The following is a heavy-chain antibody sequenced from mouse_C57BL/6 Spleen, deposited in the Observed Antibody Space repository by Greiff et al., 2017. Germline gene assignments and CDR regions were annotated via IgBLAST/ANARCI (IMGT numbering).Heavy chain of an antibody. CDR3: ARYDYRMDY. J-gene: IGHJ4*01. CDR2: ISSGSSTI. V-gene: IGHV5-17*01. D-gene: IGHD2-4*01. CDR1: GFTFSDYG. Sequence: DVKLVESGGGLVKPGGSLKLSCAASGFTFSDYGMHWVRQAPAKGLEWVAYISSGSSTIYYADTVKGRFTISRDNAKNPLFLQMTSLRSEDTAMYYCARYDYRMDYWGQGTSVTVSS.